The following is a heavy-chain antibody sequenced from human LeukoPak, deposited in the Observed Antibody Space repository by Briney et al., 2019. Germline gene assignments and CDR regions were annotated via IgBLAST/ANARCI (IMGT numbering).Heavy chain of an antibody. CDR3: AELGITMIGGV. D-gene: IGHD3-10*02. CDR1: GFTFSSYW. J-gene: IGHJ6*04. CDR2: ISSSGSTI. Sequence: GGSLRLSCAASGFTFSSYWMNWVRQAPGKGLEWVSYISSSGSTIYYADSVKGRFTISRDNAKNSLYLQMNSLRAEDTAVYYCAELGITMIGGVWGKGTTVTVSS. V-gene: IGHV3-48*04.